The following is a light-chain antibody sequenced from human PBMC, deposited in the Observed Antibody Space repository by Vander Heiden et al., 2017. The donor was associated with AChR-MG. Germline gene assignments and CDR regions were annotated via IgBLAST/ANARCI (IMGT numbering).Light chain of an antibody. CDR1: VLSKQS. Sequence: SYALTQPPSVSVSPGQTARITCSADVLSKQSVYWYQQRPGQAPVVVIFKDIERPSGISERFSGSRSGTTVTLTISGVQPEDEAAYYCQSADITGTSYVFGAGTKVTVL. V-gene: IGLV3-25*03. J-gene: IGLJ1*01. CDR3: QSADITGTSYV. CDR2: KDI.